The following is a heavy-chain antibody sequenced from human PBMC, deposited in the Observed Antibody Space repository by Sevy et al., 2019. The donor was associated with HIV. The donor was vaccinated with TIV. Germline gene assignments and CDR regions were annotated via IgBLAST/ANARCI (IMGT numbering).Heavy chain of an antibody. CDR2: IYHLGST. V-gene: IGHV4-31*11. D-gene: IGHD2-8*01. CDR1: GGSVSSDNYY. CDR3: AREAGYCSNGVCYTGWFDP. Sequence: SDTLSLTCAVSGGSVSSDNYYWTWIRQHPGKGLEWIGYIYHLGSTSSNPSLKSRVTISVDTSKTQFSLKLRSVTAADTAVYFCAREAGYCSNGVCYTGWFDPWGQGTLVTVSS. J-gene: IGHJ5*02.